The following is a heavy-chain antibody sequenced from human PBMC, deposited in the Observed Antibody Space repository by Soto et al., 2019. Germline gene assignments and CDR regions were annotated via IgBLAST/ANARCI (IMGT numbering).Heavy chain of an antibody. Sequence: QPGGSLRLSCTASGFTFGDYAMSWVRQAPGKGLEWVGFIRSKAYGGTTEYAASVKGRFTISRDDSKSIAYLQMNSLKTEDTAVYYCTRDNTIFGVVRAYYYYYGMDVWGQGTTVTVSS. CDR3: TRDNTIFGVVRAYYYYYGMDV. CDR1: GFTFGDYA. J-gene: IGHJ6*02. CDR2: IRSKAYGGTT. D-gene: IGHD3-3*01. V-gene: IGHV3-49*04.